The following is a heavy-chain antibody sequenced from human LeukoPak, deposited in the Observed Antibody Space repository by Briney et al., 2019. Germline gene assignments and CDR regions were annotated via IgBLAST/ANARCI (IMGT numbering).Heavy chain of an antibody. CDR2: IKSKTDGGTT. D-gene: IGHD6-13*01. V-gene: IGHV3-15*07. CDR1: GFTFSNAW. CDR3: TTGAIAAVGDYYYYYGMDV. J-gene: IGHJ6*02. Sequence: GGSLRLSCAASGFTFSNAWMNWVRQAPGKGLEWVGRIKSKTDGGTTDYAAPVEGRFTISREDSKNTLYLQMNSLKTEDTAVYYCTTGAIAAVGDYYYYYGMDVWGQGTTVTVSS.